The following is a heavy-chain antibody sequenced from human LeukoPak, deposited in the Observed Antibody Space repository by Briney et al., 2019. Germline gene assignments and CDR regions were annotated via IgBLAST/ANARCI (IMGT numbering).Heavy chain of an antibody. V-gene: IGHV3-7*01. CDR1: GFTFSSYW. D-gene: IGHD5-24*01. Sequence: GGSLRLSCAASGFTFSSYWMSWVRQAPRKGLEWVANIKQDGSEKDYVDALKGRFTISRDNAKNSLYLQMNSLRAEDTAVYYCARWLELMRNFDWWGQGTLVTVSS. J-gene: IGHJ4*02. CDR2: IKQDGSEK. CDR3: ARWLELMRNFDW.